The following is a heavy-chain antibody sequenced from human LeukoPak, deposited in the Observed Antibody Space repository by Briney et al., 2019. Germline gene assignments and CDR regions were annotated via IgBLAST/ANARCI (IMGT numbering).Heavy chain of an antibody. CDR2: FYSSVST. V-gene: IGHV4-4*07. D-gene: IGHD6-13*01. CDR1: GGSIKTYY. Sequence: KSSETLSLTCAVSGGSIKTYYWSWIRQSAGTGLEWIGRFYSSVSTTYNPSLKSRVTMSVDTSNNLFFLNLTSVTAADTAVYFCVREKLYTSSWGFQHWGQGTLVSVSS. J-gene: IGHJ1*01. CDR3: VREKLYTSSWGFQH.